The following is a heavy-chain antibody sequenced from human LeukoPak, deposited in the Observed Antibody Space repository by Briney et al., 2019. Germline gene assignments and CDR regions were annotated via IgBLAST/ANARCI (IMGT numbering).Heavy chain of an antibody. Sequence: SETLSLTCTVSGDSVSSGSNYWSWIRQPAGKGLEWIGRIYNSWTTNYNPSLKSRVTISVDTSKNQFSLKLSSVTAADTAVYYCARVPRGSTAGTLPYFYYYMDVWGKGTTVIVSS. D-gene: IGHD3-10*01. V-gene: IGHV4-61*02. J-gene: IGHJ6*03. CDR1: GDSVSSGSNY. CDR2: IYNSWTT. CDR3: ARVPRGSTAGTLPYFYYYMDV.